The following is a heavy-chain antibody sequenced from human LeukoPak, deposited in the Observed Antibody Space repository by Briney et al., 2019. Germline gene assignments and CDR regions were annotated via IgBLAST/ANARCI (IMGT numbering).Heavy chain of an antibody. CDR2: IKQDGSEK. CDR3: ARDMVRGVMVVTRYYYYMDV. CDR1: GFTFSSYW. V-gene: IGHV3-7*01. Sequence: GSLRLSCAASGFTFSSYWMSWVRQAPGKGLEWVANIKQDGSEKYYVDSVKGRFTISRDSAKNSLFLQMNSLRAEDTAVYYCARDMVRGVMVVTRYYYYMDVWGKGTTVTISS. D-gene: IGHD3-10*01. J-gene: IGHJ6*03.